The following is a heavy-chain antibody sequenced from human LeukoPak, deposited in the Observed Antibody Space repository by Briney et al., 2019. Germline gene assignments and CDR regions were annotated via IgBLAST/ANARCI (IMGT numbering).Heavy chain of an antibody. CDR3: AKAPEYGGTKYYFDY. J-gene: IGHJ4*02. V-gene: IGHV3-23*01. Sequence: PGGSLRLSCAASGFTFSSFGLHWVRQAPGKGLEWVSAISGSGGSTYYADSVKGRFTISRDNSKNTLYLQMNSLRAEDTAVYYCAKAPEYGGTKYYFDYWGQGTLVTVSS. D-gene: IGHD4-23*01. CDR2: ISGSGGST. CDR1: GFTFSSFG.